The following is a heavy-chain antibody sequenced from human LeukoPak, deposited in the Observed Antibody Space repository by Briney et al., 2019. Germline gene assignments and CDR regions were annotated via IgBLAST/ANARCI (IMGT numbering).Heavy chain of an antibody. CDR3: ARDIIRGQSNFDY. J-gene: IGHJ4*02. D-gene: IGHD5-12*01. CDR1: GFNFGNYW. Sequence: GGSLRLSCVASGFNFGNYWMSWVRQAPGKGLEFVGNIEDDGSEQNYVDSVKGRFTISRDNVKNSLYLQMNSLRVEDTAVYYCARDIIRGQSNFDYWGQGILVTVSS. V-gene: IGHV3-7*01. CDR2: IEDDGSEQ.